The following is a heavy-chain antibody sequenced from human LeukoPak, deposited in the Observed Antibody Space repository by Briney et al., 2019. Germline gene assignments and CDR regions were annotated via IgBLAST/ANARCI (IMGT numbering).Heavy chain of an antibody. CDR1: GGSFSGYY. CDR2: INHSGST. CDR3: ARRSTFGTRNYLQH. D-gene: IGHD3-16*01. V-gene: IGHV4-34*01. J-gene: IGHJ1*01. Sequence: SETLSLTCAVYGGSFSGYYWSWIRQPPGKGLEWIGEINHSGSTNYNPSLKSRVTISVDTSKNQFSLKLSSVTAADTAVYYCARRSTFGTRNYLQHWGQDTLVTVSS.